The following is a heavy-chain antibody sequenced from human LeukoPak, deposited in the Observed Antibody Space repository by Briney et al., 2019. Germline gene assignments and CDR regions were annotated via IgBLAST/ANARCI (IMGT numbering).Heavy chain of an antibody. CDR2: MYIRGST. Sequence: PSQTLSLICTVSGGSISSGSYYWSWIRQPAWKGLEWIGRMYIRGSTDYNPSLKSRVTISVDTSKNQFSLKLNSVTAADTAVYYCARPTSGYYWLDPWGQGTLVTVSS. CDR3: ARPTSGYYWLDP. V-gene: IGHV4-61*02. CDR1: GGSISSGSYY. J-gene: IGHJ5*02. D-gene: IGHD5-12*01.